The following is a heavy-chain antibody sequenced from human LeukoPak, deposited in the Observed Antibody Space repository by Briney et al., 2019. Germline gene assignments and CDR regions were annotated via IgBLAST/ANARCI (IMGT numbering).Heavy chain of an antibody. Sequence: GGSLRLSCAASGFTFSSYWMTWVRQAPGKGLEWVANIRPDGSEKRYVDSLKGRSTISRDNAKNSLYLQMNSLRAEDTAVYYCATWRGDAFDIWGQGTMVTVSS. J-gene: IGHJ3*02. CDR3: ATWRGDAFDI. V-gene: IGHV3-7*01. CDR1: GFTFSSYW. D-gene: IGHD3-10*01. CDR2: IRPDGSEK.